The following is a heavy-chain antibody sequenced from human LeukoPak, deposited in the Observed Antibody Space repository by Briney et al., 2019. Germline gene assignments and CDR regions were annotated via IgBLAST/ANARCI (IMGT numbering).Heavy chain of an antibody. J-gene: IGHJ4*02. D-gene: IGHD2-2*01. Sequence: SETLSLTCAVYGGSFSGYYWSWIRQPPGKGLEWIGEINHSGSTNYNPSLKSRVTISVDTSKNQFSLKLSSVTAADTAVYYCARGAHQPLPRRGPRAFDYWGQGTLVTVSS. CDR3: ARGAHQPLPRRGPRAFDY. V-gene: IGHV4-34*01. CDR1: GGSFSGYY. CDR2: INHSGST.